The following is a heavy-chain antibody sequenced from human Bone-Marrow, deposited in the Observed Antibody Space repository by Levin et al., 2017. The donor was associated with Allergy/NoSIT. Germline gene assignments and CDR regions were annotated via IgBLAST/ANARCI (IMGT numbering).Heavy chain of an antibody. Sequence: GESLKISCAASGFTFSSYDMHWVRQATGKGLEWVSAIGTAGDTYYPGSVKGRFTISRENAKNSLYLQMNSLRAGDTAVYYCARAGGSRGTNGMDVWGQGTTVTVSS. D-gene: IGHD1-26*01. CDR2: IGTAGDT. CDR3: ARAGGSRGTNGMDV. CDR1: GFTFSSYD. J-gene: IGHJ6*02. V-gene: IGHV3-13*01.